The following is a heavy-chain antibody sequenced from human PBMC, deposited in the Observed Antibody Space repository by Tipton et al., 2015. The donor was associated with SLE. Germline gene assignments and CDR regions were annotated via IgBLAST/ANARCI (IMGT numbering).Heavy chain of an antibody. CDR1: GGSISSGSYY. CDR3: ARVDSSSWYDY. CDR2: IDTSGST. D-gene: IGHD6-13*01. V-gene: IGHV4-61*09. Sequence: LRLSCTVSGGSISSGSYYWSWIRQPAGKGLGWIGHIDTSGSTYYNPSLKSRVTISVDTSKNQFSLKLSSVTAADTAVYYCARVDSSSWYDYWGQGTLVTVSS. J-gene: IGHJ4*02.